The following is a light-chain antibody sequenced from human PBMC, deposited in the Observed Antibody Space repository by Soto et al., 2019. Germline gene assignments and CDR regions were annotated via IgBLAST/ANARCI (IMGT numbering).Light chain of an antibody. CDR1: SSDVGSYDY. J-gene: IGLJ1*01. CDR3: ISYAGSSNV. Sequence: QSALTQPPSASGSPGQSVTISCTGTSSDVGSYDYVSWYQQHPGKAPKLMIYEVSKRPSGVPDRFSGSKSGNTASLIVSGLQAEDEADYYCISYAGSSNVFGTGTKLTVL. CDR2: EVS. V-gene: IGLV2-8*01.